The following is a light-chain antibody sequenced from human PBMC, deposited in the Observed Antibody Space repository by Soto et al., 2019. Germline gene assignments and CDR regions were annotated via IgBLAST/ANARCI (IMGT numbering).Light chain of an antibody. CDR2: DAS. CDR3: QQYHSYRYT. J-gene: IGKJ2*01. V-gene: IGKV1-5*01. Sequence: DIPMTQSPSTLSASVGDRVIITCRASQTIDTSLAWYQRKSGKAPTLLIYDASSLQTGVPSRFSGSASGTEFTLTINNLQPDDFATYYCQQYHSYRYTFGQGTTVEIK. CDR1: QTIDTS.